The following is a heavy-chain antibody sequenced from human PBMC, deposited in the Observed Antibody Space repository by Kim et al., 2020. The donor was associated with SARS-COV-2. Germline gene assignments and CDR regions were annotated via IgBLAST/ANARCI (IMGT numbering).Heavy chain of an antibody. D-gene: IGHD1-26*01. CDR3: ARTTYSNWFDP. CDR2: MYYTGST. V-gene: IGHV4-39*01. CDR1: GGSISSSSYS. Sequence: SETLSLTGTVSGGSISSSSYSWGWIRQPPGKGLEWIGSMYYTGSTYYNPSLKSRVTISVDTSKNQFSLNLSSVTAADTAVYYCARTTYSNWFDPWGQGTL. J-gene: IGHJ5*02.